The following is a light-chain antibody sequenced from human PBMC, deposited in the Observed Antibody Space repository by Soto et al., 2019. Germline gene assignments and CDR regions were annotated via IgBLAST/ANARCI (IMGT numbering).Light chain of an antibody. CDR3: QQGGSFPIT. CDR1: QDIGSW. Sequence: DIQMTQSPSSVSASVGDRVTITCRASQDIGSWLAWYQQRPGKAPGLLIYGASSLQDGVPSRFYGSGYGTDFTLTISGLQSEDFATYYCQQGGSFPITFGQGTRLEIK. CDR2: GAS. V-gene: IGKV1-12*01. J-gene: IGKJ5*01.